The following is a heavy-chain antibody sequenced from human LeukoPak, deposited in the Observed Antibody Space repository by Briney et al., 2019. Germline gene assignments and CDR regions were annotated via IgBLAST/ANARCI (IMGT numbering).Heavy chain of an antibody. CDR3: ARWYYGSGSYYNINRFDY. Sequence: ASVKVSCKASGYTFTGYYMHWVRQAPGQGREWMGRINPNSGGTNYAQKFQGRVTMTRDTSISTAYMELSRLRSDDTAVYYCARWYYGSGSYYNINRFDYWGQGTLVTVSS. CDR1: GYTFTGYY. V-gene: IGHV1-2*06. J-gene: IGHJ4*02. D-gene: IGHD3-10*01. CDR2: INPNSGGT.